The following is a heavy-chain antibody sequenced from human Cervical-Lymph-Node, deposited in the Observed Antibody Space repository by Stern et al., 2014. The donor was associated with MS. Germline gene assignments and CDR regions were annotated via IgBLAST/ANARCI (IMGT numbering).Heavy chain of an antibody. Sequence: QLVQSGAEVKKPGSSGKVSCTASGDTFINFGISWVRQAPGQGLEWMGGIIPMFGPTEYAQKFQGRVSISADESATTVYIELSSLRSEDTAVYYCARDNDDNGMDVWGQGTTVTVSS. CDR1: GDTFINFG. CDR3: ARDNDDNGMDV. D-gene: IGHD1-1*01. J-gene: IGHJ6*02. CDR2: IIPMFGPT. V-gene: IGHV1-69*01.